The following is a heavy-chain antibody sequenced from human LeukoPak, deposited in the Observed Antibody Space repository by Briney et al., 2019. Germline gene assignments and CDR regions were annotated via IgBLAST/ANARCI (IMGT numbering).Heavy chain of an antibody. CDR1: GGSISSYY. V-gene: IGHV4-4*07. Sequence: SETLSLTCTDSGGSISSYYWSWIRQPAGKGLEWIGRIYTSGSTNYNPSLKSRVTMSVDTSKNQFSLKLSSVTAADTAVYYCARGNCSGGSCYSVVPHSPNWFDPWGQGTLVTVSS. D-gene: IGHD2-15*01. CDR3: ARGNCSGGSCYSVVPHSPNWFDP. J-gene: IGHJ5*02. CDR2: IYTSGST.